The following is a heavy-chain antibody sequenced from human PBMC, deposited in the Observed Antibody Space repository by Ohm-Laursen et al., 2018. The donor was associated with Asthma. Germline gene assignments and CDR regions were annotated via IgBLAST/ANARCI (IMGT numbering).Heavy chain of an antibody. V-gene: IGHV3-23*01. Sequence: SLRLSCSASGFTFSNAWMSWVRQAPGKGLEWVSAISGSGGSTYYADSVKGRFTISRDNSKNTLYLQMNSLRAEDTAVYYCAKETFNDYWGQGTLVTVSS. D-gene: IGHD3-16*01. J-gene: IGHJ4*02. CDR3: AKETFNDY. CDR2: ISGSGGST. CDR1: GFTFSNAW.